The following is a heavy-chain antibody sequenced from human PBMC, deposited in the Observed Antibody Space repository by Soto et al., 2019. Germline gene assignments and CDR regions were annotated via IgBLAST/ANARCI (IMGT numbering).Heavy chain of an antibody. Sequence: PSEAPSLTCVVFGGSSSSYYWSWIRQPAGKGLEWIGRIYTSGSTNYNPSLKSRVTMSVDTSKNQFSLKLSSVTAADTAVYYCARDLAARRGDWFDPWGQGTQVTVSS. D-gene: IGHD6-6*01. V-gene: IGHV4-4*07. CDR1: GGSSSSYY. CDR2: IYTSGST. J-gene: IGHJ5*02. CDR3: ARDLAARRGDWFDP.